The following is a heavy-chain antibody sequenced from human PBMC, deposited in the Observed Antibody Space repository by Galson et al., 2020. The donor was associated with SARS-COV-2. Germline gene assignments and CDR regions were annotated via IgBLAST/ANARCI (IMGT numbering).Heavy chain of an antibody. V-gene: IGHV3-66*02. CDR1: GFTVSTNY. Sequence: GGSLRLSCAASGFTVSTNYMSWVRQAPGKGLEWISLIYSGGSTSYADSVKGRFTISRDNSKNTLYLQMNSLRAEDTAVYYCARNGYTSGWYRNWDQGTLVTVSS. CDR2: IYSGGST. J-gene: IGHJ4*02. CDR3: ARNGYTSGWYRN. D-gene: IGHD6-19*01.